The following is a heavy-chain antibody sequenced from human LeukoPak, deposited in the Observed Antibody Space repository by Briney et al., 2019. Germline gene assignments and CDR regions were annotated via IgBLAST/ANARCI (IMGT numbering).Heavy chain of an antibody. Sequence: PSETLSLTCTVSGGSISSGGYHWSWIRQHPGKGLEWVGYIYYSGVTDYSPSLKSRVTISVDTSKNQFSLKLSSVTAADTAVYYCARSGGAYCGGDCYFFEYWGQGTLVTVSS. J-gene: IGHJ4*02. D-gene: IGHD2-21*02. CDR3: ARSGGAYCGGDCYFFEY. V-gene: IGHV4-31*03. CDR2: IYYSGVT. CDR1: GGSISSGGYH.